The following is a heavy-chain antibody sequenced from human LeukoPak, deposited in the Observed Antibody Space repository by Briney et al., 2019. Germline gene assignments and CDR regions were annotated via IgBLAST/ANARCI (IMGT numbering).Heavy chain of an antibody. CDR3: AKDGTLGQLLDRLDYYYYYMDV. Sequence: GGSLRLSCAASGFTFSSYGMHWVRQAPGKGLDWVAFIHHDGSNKYYADSVRGRFTISRDNSKNTLYLQMNSLRAEDTAVYYCAKDGTLGQLLDRLDYYYYYMDVWGKGTTVTISS. CDR1: GFTFSSYG. D-gene: IGHD2-2*01. V-gene: IGHV3-30*02. CDR2: IHHDGSNK. J-gene: IGHJ6*03.